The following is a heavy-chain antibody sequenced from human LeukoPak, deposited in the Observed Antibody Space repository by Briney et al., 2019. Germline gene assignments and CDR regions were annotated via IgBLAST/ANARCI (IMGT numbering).Heavy chain of an antibody. V-gene: IGHV4-30-4*01. Sequence: SETLSLTCSVSGGSISSGGFYWSWIRQPPGKGLEWIGYIHSSGNTDYNPSLKSRVTISVDASKNQFSLKLSSVTAADTAVYYCARDVGSTSCYAFDIWGQGTMVTVSS. D-gene: IGHD2-2*01. J-gene: IGHJ3*02. CDR2: IHSSGNT. CDR3: ARDVGSTSCYAFDI. CDR1: GGSISSGGFY.